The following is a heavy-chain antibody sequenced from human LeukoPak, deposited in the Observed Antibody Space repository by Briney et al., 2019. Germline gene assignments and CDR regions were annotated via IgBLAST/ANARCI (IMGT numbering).Heavy chain of an antibody. CDR2: INHSGST. V-gene: IGHV4-34*01. Sequence: SETLSLTCAVYGGSFSGYYWSWIRQPPGKGLEWIGEINHSGSTNYNPPLKSRVTISVDTSKNQFSLKLSSVTAADTAVYYCARGLRITIFGVVIPTGNWFDPWGQGTLVTVSS. CDR3: ARGLRITIFGVVIPTGNWFDP. J-gene: IGHJ5*02. D-gene: IGHD3-3*01. CDR1: GGSFSGYY.